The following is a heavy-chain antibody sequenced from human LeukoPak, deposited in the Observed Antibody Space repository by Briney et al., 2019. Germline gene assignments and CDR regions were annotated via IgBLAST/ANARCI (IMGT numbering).Heavy chain of an antibody. D-gene: IGHD1-1*01. V-gene: IGHV4-59*08. J-gene: IGHJ3*02. CDR3: ARWNLDLAYDI. CDR1: GGSFSTYY. CDR2: IYYTGSI. Sequence: PSETLSLTCTVSGGSFSTYYWTWIRQPPGKGLEWLGYIYYTGSISYNPSLGSRVTISIDTSKNTFSLKLTSVTVADTAVDFCARWNLDLAYDIWGQGTMVTVSS.